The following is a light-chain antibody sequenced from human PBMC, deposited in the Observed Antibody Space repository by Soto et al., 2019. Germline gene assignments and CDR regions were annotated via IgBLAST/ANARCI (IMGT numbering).Light chain of an antibody. V-gene: IGKV3-20*01. J-gene: IGKJ1*01. CDR2: GAS. Sequence: DIALTASPGALSLSPGERGTLSGMGLQSITNNYLAWYQQKPGQAPRLLIYGASSRATGIPDRFSGSGSGTDFALTISRLEPEDFAVYYCQQYGREPRTLGQGSMVDIK. CDR1: QSITNNY. CDR3: QQYGREPRT.